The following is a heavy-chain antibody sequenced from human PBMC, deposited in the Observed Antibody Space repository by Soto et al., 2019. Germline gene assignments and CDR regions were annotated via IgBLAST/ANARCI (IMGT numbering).Heavy chain of an antibody. CDR1: GFTFSDYY. CDR3: ARDTRAVAEPAPYYYYYYGMDV. Sequence: QVQPVESGGGLVKPGGSLRLSCAASGFTFSDYYMSWIRQAPGKGLEWVSYISSSSSYTNYADSVKGRFTISRDNAKNSLYLQMNSLRAEDTAVYYCARDTRAVAEPAPYYYYYYGMDVWGQGTTVTVSS. CDR2: ISSSSSYT. V-gene: IGHV3-11*06. J-gene: IGHJ6*02. D-gene: IGHD6-19*01.